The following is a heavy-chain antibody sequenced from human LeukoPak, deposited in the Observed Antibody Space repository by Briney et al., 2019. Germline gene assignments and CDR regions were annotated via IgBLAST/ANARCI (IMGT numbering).Heavy chain of an antibody. D-gene: IGHD3-3*01. V-gene: IGHV3-7*01. Sequence: GGSLRLSCAASGFTVSSYCMSWVRQAPGKGLEWVANIKQDGSEKYYVDSVKGRFTISRDNAKNSLYLQMNSLRAEDTAVYYRAGVPYYDFWSVIQAYYHHYMDVWGKGTTVTVSS. CDR2: IKQDGSEK. J-gene: IGHJ6*03. CDR1: GFTVSSYC. CDR3: AGVPYYDFWSVIQAYYHHYMDV.